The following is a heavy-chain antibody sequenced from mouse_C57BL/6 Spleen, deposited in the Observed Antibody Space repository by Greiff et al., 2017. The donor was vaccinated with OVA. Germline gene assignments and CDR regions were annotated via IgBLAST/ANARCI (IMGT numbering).Heavy chain of an antibody. CDR1: GYTFTSYW. Sequence: VQLQQPGAELVKPGASVKLSCKASGYTFTSYWMHWVKQRPGQGLEWIGMIHPNSGSTNYNEKFKGKATLTVDNSSSTAYMQRISLTSEDSAVYYCARFDYILYYAMDYWGQGTSVTVSS. J-gene: IGHJ4*01. CDR2: IHPNSGST. V-gene: IGHV1-64*01. D-gene: IGHD2-4*01. CDR3: ARFDYILYYAMDY.